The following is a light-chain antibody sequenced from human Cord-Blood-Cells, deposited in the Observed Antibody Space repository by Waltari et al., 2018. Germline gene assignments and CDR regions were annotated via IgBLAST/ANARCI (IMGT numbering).Light chain of an antibody. CDR1: QSISSY. CDR2: AAS. V-gene: IGKV1-39*01. Sequence: DIQMTQSLSSLSESVGDRVTITCRASQSISSYLNWYQQKPGKAPKLLIYAASSLQSGVPSRFSGSGSGTDFTLTISSLQPEDFATYYCQQSYSTLMYTFGQGTKLEIK. CDR3: QQSYSTLMYT. J-gene: IGKJ2*01.